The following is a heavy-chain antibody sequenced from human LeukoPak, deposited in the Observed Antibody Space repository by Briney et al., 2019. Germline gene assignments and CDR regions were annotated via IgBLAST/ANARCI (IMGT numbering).Heavy chain of an antibody. J-gene: IGHJ6*03. Sequence: PGGSLRLSCAASGFTFSDYAMSWVRQAPGGGLEWVSAISGSGDKTFHADSVKGRFTTSRDNSKNTLSLQMSSPRVEDSAVYFCAKDTSAWWYHRAYMNVWGTGTTVTVSS. CDR3: AKDTSAWWYHRAYMNV. CDR2: ISGSGDKT. D-gene: IGHD2-15*01. V-gene: IGHV3-23*01. CDR1: GFTFSDYA.